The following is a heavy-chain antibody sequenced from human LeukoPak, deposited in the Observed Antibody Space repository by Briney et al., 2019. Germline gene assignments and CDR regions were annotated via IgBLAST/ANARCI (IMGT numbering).Heavy chain of an antibody. V-gene: IGHV1-8*01. J-gene: IGHJ3*02. D-gene: IGHD1-26*01. CDR3: ATAAPEGANDAFHI. Sequence: ASVKVSCKASGYTFTSYDFNWLRQATGQGPEWMGWMNPNSGATGYAQKFQGRVTMTRSASINTAYMELSSLRSEDTAVYYCATAAPEGANDAFHIWGQGTVVTVSS. CDR1: GYTFTSYD. CDR2: MNPNSGAT.